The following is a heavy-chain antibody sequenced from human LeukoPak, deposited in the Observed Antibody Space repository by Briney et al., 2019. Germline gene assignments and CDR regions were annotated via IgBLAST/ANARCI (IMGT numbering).Heavy chain of an antibody. D-gene: IGHD6-13*01. CDR1: GFTFSSYG. CDR3: AKDLTRIAAAGTSDY. Sequence: GGSLRLFCAASGFTFSSYGMHWVRQAPGKGLEWVAVISYDGSNKYYADSVKGRFAISRDNSKNTLYLQMNSLRAEDTAVYYCAKDLTRIAAAGTSDYWGQGTLVTVSS. J-gene: IGHJ4*02. V-gene: IGHV3-30*18. CDR2: ISYDGSNK.